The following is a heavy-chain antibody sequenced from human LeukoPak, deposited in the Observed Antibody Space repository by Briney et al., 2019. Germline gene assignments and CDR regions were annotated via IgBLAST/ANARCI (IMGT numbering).Heavy chain of an antibody. CDR1: GFTFTNYV. Sequence: PGGSLRLSCAASGFTFTNYVMNRVRQAPGKGLEWVSSITGTADKTYDADSVKGRFTISRDNSKNTLSLQMSSLRVEDTAIYYCARRGGSRGWGAFDIWGQGTIVTVSS. CDR2: ITGTADKT. V-gene: IGHV3-23*01. CDR3: ARRGGSRGWGAFDI. D-gene: IGHD6-19*01. J-gene: IGHJ3*02.